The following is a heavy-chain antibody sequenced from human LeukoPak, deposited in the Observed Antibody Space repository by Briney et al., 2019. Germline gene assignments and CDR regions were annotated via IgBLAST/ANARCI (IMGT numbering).Heavy chain of an antibody. J-gene: IGHJ4*02. D-gene: IGHD5-24*01. CDR1: GFTFSSYG. Sequence: GGSLRLSCAAPGFTFSSYGTHWVRQAPGKGLEWVAVISYDGSNKYYADSVKGRFTISRDNSKNTLYLQMNSLRAEDTAVYYCAKAWGRGYTFYFDYWGQGTLVTVSS. CDR3: AKAWGRGYTFYFDY. V-gene: IGHV3-30*18. CDR2: ISYDGSNK.